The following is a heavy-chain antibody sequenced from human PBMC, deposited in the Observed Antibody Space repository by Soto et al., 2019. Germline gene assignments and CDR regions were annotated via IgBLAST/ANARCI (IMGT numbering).Heavy chain of an antibody. CDR1: GGSISSCY. V-gene: IGHV4-59*01. CDR2: IYYSGST. CDR3: ARGGGSYYYYGMDV. J-gene: IGHJ6*02. D-gene: IGHD1-26*01. Sequence: ASETLSLTCTVSGGSISSCYWSWIRQPPGKGLEWIGYIYYSGSTNYNPSLKSRVTISVDTSKNQFSLKLSSVTAADTAVYYCARGGGSYYYYGMDVWGQGTTVTVSS.